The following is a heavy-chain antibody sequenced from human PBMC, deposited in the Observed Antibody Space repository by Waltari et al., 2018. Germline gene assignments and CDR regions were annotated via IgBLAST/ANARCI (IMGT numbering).Heavy chain of an antibody. Sequence: QVQLQESGPGLVKPSETLSLTCTVSGGSISSYYWSWIRQPPGKGLEWSGYSHYSGSTNYNPSRKSLVTISVATSKNRFPLKLSSVTAADTSFSSSSRVRGDTAMGFDYWGQGTLVTVSS. J-gene: IGHJ4*02. D-gene: IGHD5-18*01. V-gene: IGHV4-59*01. CDR1: GGSISSYY. CDR2: SHYSGST. CDR3: SRVRGDTAMGFDY.